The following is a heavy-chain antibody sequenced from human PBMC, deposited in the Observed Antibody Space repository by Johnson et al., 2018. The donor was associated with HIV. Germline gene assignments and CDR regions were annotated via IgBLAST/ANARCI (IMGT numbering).Heavy chain of an antibody. V-gene: IGHV3-23*04. CDR2: ISGSGGRA. D-gene: IGHD3-10*01. CDR1: GFTFSSYA. CDR3: ARDRGLDAFDI. J-gene: IGHJ3*02. Sequence: VQLVESGGGVVQPGGSLRLSCAASGFTFSSYAMSWVRQAPGKGLEWVSAISGSGGRAYYAASVKGRFTISRDNAKNSLYLQMNSLRAEDTAVYYCARDRGLDAFDIWGQGTMVTVSS.